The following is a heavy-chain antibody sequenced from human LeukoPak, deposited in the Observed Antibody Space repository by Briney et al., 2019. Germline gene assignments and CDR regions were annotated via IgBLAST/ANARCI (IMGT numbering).Heavy chain of an antibody. Sequence: PSETLSLTCTVSGGSISSGSYYWSWIRQPAGKGLEWIGRIYTSGSTNYNPSLKSRVTISVDTSKNQFSLKLSSVTAADMAVYYCARGGVRGSGSYYDQAFDIWGQGTMVTVSS. D-gene: IGHD1-26*01. J-gene: IGHJ3*02. CDR3: ARGGVRGSGSYYDQAFDI. CDR2: IYTSGST. V-gene: IGHV4-61*02. CDR1: GGSISSGSYY.